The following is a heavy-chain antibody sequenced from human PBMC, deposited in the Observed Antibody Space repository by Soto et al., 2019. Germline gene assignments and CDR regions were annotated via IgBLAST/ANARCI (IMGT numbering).Heavy chain of an antibody. Sequence: PGGSLRLSCAASGFICSSYDMSWVRQAPGKGLEWVSTILVGGRTFYVDSVKGRFTISRDSSNNMVYLQMNSLTAGDTALYYCAKATATGGGAFDICGQGTKVTVSS. CDR1: GFICSSYD. D-gene: IGHD2-8*02. CDR3: AKATATGGGAFDI. J-gene: IGHJ3*02. CDR2: ILVGGRT. V-gene: IGHV3-23*01.